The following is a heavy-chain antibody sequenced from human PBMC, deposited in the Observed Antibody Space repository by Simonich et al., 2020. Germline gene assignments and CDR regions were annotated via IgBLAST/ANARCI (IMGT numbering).Heavy chain of an antibody. J-gene: IGHJ4*02. D-gene: IGHD3-10*01. V-gene: IGHV3-7*01. CDR2: IRQEGKDN. CDR1: GFTFSCCW. CDR3: ARDREVYGSGSYYNY. Sequence: EVQLVESGGGLVQPGGSLRLSCAASGFTFSCCWMSWARQAPGKGLEWVTKIRQEGKDNNNLDSVKSPFTITRDNAKNSLYLQMNSLRAEDTAVYYCARDREVYGSGSYYNYWGQGTLVTVSS.